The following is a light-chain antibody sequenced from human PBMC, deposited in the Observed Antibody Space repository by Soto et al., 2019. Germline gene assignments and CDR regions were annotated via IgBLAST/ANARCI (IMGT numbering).Light chain of an antibody. CDR1: SSDVGGYNY. CDR3: SSYAGSSNWV. V-gene: IGLV2-8*01. CDR2: EVS. J-gene: IGLJ3*02. Sequence: QSVLTQPPSASGSPGQSVTISCTGTSSDVGGYNYVSWYQQHPGKAPKLMIYEVSKRPSGVPDRFSGSKSGNTASLTVSGLQVEDEADYYCSSYAGSSNWVFGEGTKLTVL.